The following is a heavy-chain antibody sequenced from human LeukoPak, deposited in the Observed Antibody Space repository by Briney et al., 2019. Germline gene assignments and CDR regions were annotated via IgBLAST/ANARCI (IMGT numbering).Heavy chain of an antibody. J-gene: IGHJ4*02. CDR2: IYYTGST. D-gene: IGHD6-19*01. Sequence: SETLSLTCTVSGGSISSSSYYWGWIRQPPGKGLEWIGSIYYTGSTYYNPSLNSRVTISVDTAKNQFSLKLTSVTAADTAVYYCAREGGQWLERSFAHWGQGTLVTVSS. CDR1: GGSISSSSYY. CDR3: AREGGQWLERSFAH. V-gene: IGHV4-39*07.